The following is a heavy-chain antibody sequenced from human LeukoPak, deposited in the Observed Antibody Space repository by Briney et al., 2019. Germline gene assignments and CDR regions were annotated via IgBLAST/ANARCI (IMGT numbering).Heavy chain of an antibody. CDR3: ARLGEGPWATVPKNYYYYYYMDV. CDR2: MNPNSGNT. Sequence: ASVKVSCKASGYTFTSYDINWVRQATGQGLEWMGWMNPNSGNTGYAQKFQGRVTMTRNTSISTAYMELSSLRSEDTAVYYCARLGEGPWATVPKNYYYYYYMDVWGKGTTVTVSS. CDR1: GYTFTSYD. D-gene: IGHD4-17*01. J-gene: IGHJ6*03. V-gene: IGHV1-8*01.